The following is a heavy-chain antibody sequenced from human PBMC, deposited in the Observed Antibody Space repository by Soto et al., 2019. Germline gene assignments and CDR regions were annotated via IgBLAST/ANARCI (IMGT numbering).Heavy chain of an antibody. V-gene: IGHV1-69*13. CDR1: GGTFSSYA. D-gene: IGHD3-22*01. CDR3: ARDQSYYYDSSGLDAYYFDY. J-gene: IGHJ4*02. CDR2: IIPIFGTA. Sequence: SVKVSCKASGGTFSSYAISWVRQAPGQGLEWMGGIIPIFGTANYAQRFQGRVTITADESTSTAYMELSSLRSEDTAVYYCARDQSYYYDSSGLDAYYFDYWGQGTLVTVSS.